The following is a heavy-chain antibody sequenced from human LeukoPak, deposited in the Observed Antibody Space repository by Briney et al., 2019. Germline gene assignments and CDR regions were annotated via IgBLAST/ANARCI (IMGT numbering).Heavy chain of an antibody. D-gene: IGHD4-17*01. CDR3: ARDPDYGDSFAY. Sequence: GASRTLSCQASGYTLTGYYMHWVRQAPGHGLEWMGMINPNSGGTNSAQKFQGRVTMTRDTSISTAYVERSRLSSDDTAVYYWARDPDYGDSFAYWGQGTLVTVSS. CDR1: GYTLTGYY. V-gene: IGHV1-2*02. J-gene: IGHJ4*02. CDR2: INPNSGGT.